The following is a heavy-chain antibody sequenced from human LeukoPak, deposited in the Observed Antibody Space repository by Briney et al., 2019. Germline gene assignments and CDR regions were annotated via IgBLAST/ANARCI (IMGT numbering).Heavy chain of an antibody. D-gene: IGHD3-3*01. J-gene: IGHJ4*02. Sequence: PSETLSLTCTVSGGSISSYYWSWIRQPPGKGLEWIGYIYYSGSTNYNPSLKSRVTISVDTSKNQFSLKLSSVTAADTAVYYCARRADFWSGYYRDYFDYWGQGTLVTVSS. CDR3: ARRADFWSGYYRDYFDY. CDR1: GGSISSYY. CDR2: IYYSGST. V-gene: IGHV4-59*01.